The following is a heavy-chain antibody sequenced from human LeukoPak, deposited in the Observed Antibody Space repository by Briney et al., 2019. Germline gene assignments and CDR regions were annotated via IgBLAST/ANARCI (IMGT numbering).Heavy chain of an antibody. Sequence: GGSLRLSCEASGFTFSIYWMSWVRQAPGKGLEWVANIKEDGSEKDYVDSVKGRFIISRDNVKNSLYLQMNSLRAEDTAVYYCAPLGSYGMDVWGQGTTVTVSS. D-gene: IGHD2-15*01. CDR2: IKEDGSEK. CDR1: GFTFSIYW. J-gene: IGHJ6*02. V-gene: IGHV3-7*03. CDR3: APLGSYGMDV.